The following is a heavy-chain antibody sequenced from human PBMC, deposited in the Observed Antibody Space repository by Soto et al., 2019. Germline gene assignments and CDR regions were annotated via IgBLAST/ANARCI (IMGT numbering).Heavy chain of an antibody. CDR2: ISQDGTDT. Sequence: PRRSLTLSCSAYGITFSRGLMSWVRQAPGKGMEWVASISQDGTDTDYVDSVTSRFVIPRDNPKNSLYLRMNSLRADDTAVYYCARDPLSYGDYAQTYSYFDLWGRGTRVTVSS. J-gene: IGHJ2*01. CDR3: ARDPLSYGDYAQTYSYFDL. V-gene: IGHV3-7*01. D-gene: IGHD4-17*01. CDR1: GITFSRGL.